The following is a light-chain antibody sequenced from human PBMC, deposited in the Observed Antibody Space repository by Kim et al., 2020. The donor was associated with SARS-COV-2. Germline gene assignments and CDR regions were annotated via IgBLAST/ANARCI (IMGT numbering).Light chain of an antibody. CDR2: GAS. CDR1: QSVSSNY. V-gene: IGKV3-20*01. Sequence: EIVLTQSPGTQSLSPGERVTLSCRASQSVSSNYLAWYQQKPGQAPRLLIYGASSRATGIPDRFSGSGSGTDFTLTITGLEPEDLAVYYCEQYGNLPWTFGQGTKVEIK. J-gene: IGKJ1*01. CDR3: EQYGNLPWT.